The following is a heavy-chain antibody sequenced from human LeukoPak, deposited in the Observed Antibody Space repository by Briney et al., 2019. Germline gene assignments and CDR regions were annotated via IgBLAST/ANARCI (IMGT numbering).Heavy chain of an antibody. CDR2: ISAYNGNT. D-gene: IGHD5-18*01. CDR1: GYTFTSYG. J-gene: IGHJ6*03. Sequence: ASVKVSCKASGYTFTSYGISWVRQAPGQGLEWMGWISAYNGNTNYAQKLQGRVTMTTHTSTSTAYMELRSLRSDDTAVYYCARAVDTAMAGYYYYMDVWGKGTTVTVSS. V-gene: IGHV1-18*01. CDR3: ARAVDTAMAGYYYYMDV.